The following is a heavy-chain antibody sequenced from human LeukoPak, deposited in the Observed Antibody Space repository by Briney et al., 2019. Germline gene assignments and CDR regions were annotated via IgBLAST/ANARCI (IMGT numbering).Heavy chain of an antibody. V-gene: IGHV4-39*01. CDR2: IYYSGST. CDR3: ARQARVQLWFGSLGTPSDY. J-gene: IGHJ4*02. CDR1: GGSISSSSYY. Sequence: KPSETLSLTCTVSGGSISSSSYYWGWIRQPPGKGLEWIGSIYYSGSTYYNPSLKSRVTISVDTSKNQFSLKLSSVTAADTAAYYCARQARVQLWFGSLGTPSDYWGQGTLVTVSS. D-gene: IGHD5-18*01.